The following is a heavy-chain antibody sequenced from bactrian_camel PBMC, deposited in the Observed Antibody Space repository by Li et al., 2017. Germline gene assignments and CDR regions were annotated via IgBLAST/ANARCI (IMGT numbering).Heavy chain of an antibody. D-gene: IGHD3*01. CDR1: GFTYRRYC. CDR2: IDTGGSSS. V-gene: IGHV3S1*01. CDR3: AKDDVSYVMGKFAL. Sequence: HVQLVESGGALVQPGGSLRLSCVASGFTYRRYCMAWFRQVAGKEREEVATIDTGGSSSYYVDSVKGRFTISRDNAKNTVYLQLNSLKTEDMAMYYCAKDDVSYVMGKFALWGQGTQVTVS. J-gene: IGHJ4*01.